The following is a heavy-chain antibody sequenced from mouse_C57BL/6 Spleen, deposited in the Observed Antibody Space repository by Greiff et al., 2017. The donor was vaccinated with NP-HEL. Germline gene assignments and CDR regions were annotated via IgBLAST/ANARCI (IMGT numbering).Heavy chain of an antibody. Sequence: EVKLVESGPELVKPGASVKIPCKASGYTFTDYNMDWVKQSHGKSLEWIGDINPNNGGTIYNQKFKGKATLTVDKSSSTAYMELRSLTSEDTVVYYCARGGDYGSSSWFAYWGQGTLVTVSA. D-gene: IGHD1-1*01. CDR3: ARGGDYGSSSWFAY. J-gene: IGHJ3*01. V-gene: IGHV1-18*01. CDR2: INPNNGGT. CDR1: GYTFTDYN.